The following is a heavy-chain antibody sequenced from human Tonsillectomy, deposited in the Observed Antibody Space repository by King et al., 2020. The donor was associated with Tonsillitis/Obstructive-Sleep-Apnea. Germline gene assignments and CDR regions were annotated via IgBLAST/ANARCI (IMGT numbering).Heavy chain of an antibody. V-gene: IGHV4-39*01. CDR2: IYYSGST. Sequence: QLQESGPGLVKHSETLSLTCTVSGGSISSSSYYWGWIRQPPGKGLEWIGSIYYSGSTYYNPSLKSRVTISVDTSKNKFSLKLSSVTAADTAVYYCASAYYDFWSGYYNYYFDYWGQGTLVTVSS. CDR1: GGSISSSSYY. J-gene: IGHJ4*02. CDR3: ASAYYDFWSGYYNYYFDY. D-gene: IGHD3-3*01.